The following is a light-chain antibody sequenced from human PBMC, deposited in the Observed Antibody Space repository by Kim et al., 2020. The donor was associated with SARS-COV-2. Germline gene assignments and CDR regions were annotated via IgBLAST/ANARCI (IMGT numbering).Light chain of an antibody. Sequence: APGKTARISCGGNNIGDYRVHWYQQKPGQAPILVIYYDNLRPAGIPARFSGSNSVSTVTLTISRVEAGDEADYYCQVWDTSADRVVFGGGTQLTVL. CDR3: QVWDTSADRVV. CDR2: YDN. CDR1: NIGDYR. J-gene: IGLJ2*01. V-gene: IGLV3-21*04.